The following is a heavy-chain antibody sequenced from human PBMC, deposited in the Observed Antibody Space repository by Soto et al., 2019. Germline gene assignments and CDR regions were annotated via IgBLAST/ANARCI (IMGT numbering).Heavy chain of an antibody. CDR3: VRRAITATTKWGAFDV. J-gene: IGHJ3*01. D-gene: IGHD1-20*01. CDR2: ISPGADVS. CDR1: GFTFSSFV. V-gene: IGHV3-23*01. Sequence: EVQLLESGGGLVQPGGSLRLSCAASGFTFSSFVMNWVRQAPGKGLEWVSTISPGADVSHYTDSVKGRFTISRDNSRRTLHLQMDSLRVEDPAVYFCVRRAITATTKWGAFDVWGQGTAVTVSS.